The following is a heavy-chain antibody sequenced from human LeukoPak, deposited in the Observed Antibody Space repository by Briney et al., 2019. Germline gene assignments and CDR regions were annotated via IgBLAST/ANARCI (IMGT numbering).Heavy chain of an antibody. V-gene: IGHV3-21*01. CDR3: ATSTIIELELGY. Sequence: GGSLRLSCAASGLTFSSYSMNWVRQAPGKGLEWVSSISSSSSYIYYADSVKGRFTISRDNAKNSLYLQMNSLRAEDTAVYYCATSTIIELELGYWGQGTLVTVSS. CDR2: ISSSSSYI. D-gene: IGHD3-22*01. CDR1: GLTFSSYS. J-gene: IGHJ4*02.